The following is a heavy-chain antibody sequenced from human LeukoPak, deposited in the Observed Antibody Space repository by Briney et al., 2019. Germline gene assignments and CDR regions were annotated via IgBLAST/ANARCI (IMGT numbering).Heavy chain of an antibody. CDR1: GGSISSGGYY. J-gene: IGHJ4*02. V-gene: IGHV4-31*03. CDR3: ARTAGWSFGFDY. CDR2: IYNSGPT. D-gene: IGHD1-26*01. Sequence: PSETLSLTCTVSGGSISSGGYYWTWIRQYPGKGLEWIGYIYNSGPTYYNPSLQSRVTISGDTSKNQFSLKLSSVTAADTAVYYCARTAGWSFGFDYWGQGTLVTVSS.